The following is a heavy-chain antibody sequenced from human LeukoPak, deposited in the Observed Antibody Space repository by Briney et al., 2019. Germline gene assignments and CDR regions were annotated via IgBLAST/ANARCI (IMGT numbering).Heavy chain of an antibody. CDR3: AKRYRRGETGGSCYYCLGY. Sequence: GGSLRLSCAASEFTFSSYAMTWVRQAPGKGLEWVSGISGCGGSTCYADSVKGRLTISRDKSKNTLYLQMNSLRAEDTAVDYCAKRYRRGETGGSCYYCLGYWGQGTLVTVSS. J-gene: IGHJ4*02. V-gene: IGHV3-23*01. D-gene: IGHD2-15*01. CDR2: ISGCGGST. CDR1: EFTFSSYA.